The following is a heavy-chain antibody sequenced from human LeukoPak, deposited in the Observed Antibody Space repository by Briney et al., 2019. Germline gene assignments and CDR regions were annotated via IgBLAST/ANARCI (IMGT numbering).Heavy chain of an antibody. V-gene: IGHV4-4*07. CDR2: IYTSGST. CDR1: GGSISSYY. CDR3: ALVVPAATHYYYMDV. D-gene: IGHD2-2*01. Sequence: SETLSLTCTVSGGSISSYYWSWIRQPAGKGLEWIGRIYTSGSTNYNPSLKSRVTMSVDTSKNQLSLKLSSVTAADTAVYYCALVVPAATHYYYMDVWGKGTTVTVSS. J-gene: IGHJ6*03.